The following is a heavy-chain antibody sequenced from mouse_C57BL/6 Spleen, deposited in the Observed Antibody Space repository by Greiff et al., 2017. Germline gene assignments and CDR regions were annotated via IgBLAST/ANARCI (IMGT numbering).Heavy chain of an antibody. J-gene: IGHJ1*03. CDR3: AIWGNWGYWYFDV. Sequence: VQLQQPGAELVKPGASVKVSCKASGYTFTSYWMHWVKQRPGQGLEWIGRIHPSDSDTNYNQKFKGKATLTVDKSSSTAYMQLRSLTSEDSAVYYCAIWGNWGYWYFDVWGTGTTVTVSS. V-gene: IGHV1-74*01. CDR2: IHPSDSDT. CDR1: GYTFTSYW.